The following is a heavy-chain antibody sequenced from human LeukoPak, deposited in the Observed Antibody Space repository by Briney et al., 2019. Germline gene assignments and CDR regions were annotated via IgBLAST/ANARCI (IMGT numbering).Heavy chain of an antibody. D-gene: IGHD3-10*01. Sequence: PPETLSLTCTVSGGSISSYYWSWIRQPPGKGLEWIGYIYYSGSTNYNPSLKSRVTISVDTSKNQFSLKLSSVTAADTAVYYCARVGQPPLHYYYYYMDVWGKGTTVTVSS. J-gene: IGHJ6*03. CDR3: ARVGQPPLHYYYYYMDV. CDR2: IYYSGST. CDR1: GGSISSYY. V-gene: IGHV4-59*01.